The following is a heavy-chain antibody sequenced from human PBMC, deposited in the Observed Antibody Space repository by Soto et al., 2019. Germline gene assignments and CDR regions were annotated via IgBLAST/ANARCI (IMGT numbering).Heavy chain of an antibody. Sequence: GASVKVSCKASGYTFTGYYMHWVRQAPGQGLEWMGWINPNSGGTNYAQKFQGWVTMTRDTSISTAYMELSRLRSDDTAVYYCARAGYCSSTSCYRPYYCYGMDVWGQGTTVTVSS. V-gene: IGHV1-2*04. CDR3: ARAGYCSSTSCYRPYYCYGMDV. D-gene: IGHD2-2*02. J-gene: IGHJ6*02. CDR2: INPNSGGT. CDR1: GYTFTGYY.